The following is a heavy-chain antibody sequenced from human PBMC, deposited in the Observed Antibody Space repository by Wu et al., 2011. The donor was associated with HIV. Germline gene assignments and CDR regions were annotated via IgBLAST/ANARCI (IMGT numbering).Heavy chain of an antibody. J-gene: IGHJ6*03. Sequence: QVQLVQQSGAEVKKPGASVKVSCKASGYTFTSYYIHWVRQAPGQGLEWMGIVNPSGGSTRYAQKFQGRVTMTRDTSTSTVYMELSSLRSEDTAVYYCARDGSSAQLDLYYNHMDVWGKGTTVTVSS. D-gene: IGHD6-6*01. CDR1: GYTFTSYY. V-gene: IGHV1-46*01. CDR2: VNPSGGST. CDR3: ARDGSSAQLDLYYNHMDV.